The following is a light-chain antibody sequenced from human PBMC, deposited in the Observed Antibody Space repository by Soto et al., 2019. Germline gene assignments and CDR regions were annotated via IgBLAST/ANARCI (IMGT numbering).Light chain of an antibody. CDR1: QGIGRY. Sequence: DIQMTQSPASLSASVGDRVTITCRASQGIGRYLAWYQQKPGKVPELLIFAATSLQSGVPPRFSGSGSGTDFSLTINSLQPEDVATYYCQRYNSASTFGPGTKVEIK. CDR2: AAT. J-gene: IGKJ1*01. V-gene: IGKV1-27*01. CDR3: QRYNSAST.